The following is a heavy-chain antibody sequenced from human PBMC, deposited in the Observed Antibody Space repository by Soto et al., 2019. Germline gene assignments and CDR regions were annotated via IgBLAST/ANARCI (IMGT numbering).Heavy chain of an antibody. V-gene: IGHV1-18*01. Sequence: QGELVQSGAEVKKPGASVKVSCKASGYTFPSSTISWLRQAPGQGLEWLGWIDAYSGDRKFAQRFQGRVTMTTDTSTSTAYLELTSLTSDDTAIYYCASANSCDSDYWGQGTLLTVSS. CDR1: GYTFPSST. CDR3: ASANSCDSDY. D-gene: IGHD1-1*01. J-gene: IGHJ4*02. CDR2: IDAYSGDR.